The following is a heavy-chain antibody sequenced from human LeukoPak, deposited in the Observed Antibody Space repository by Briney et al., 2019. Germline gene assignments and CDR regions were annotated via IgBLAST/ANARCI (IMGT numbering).Heavy chain of an antibody. CDR3: ERGGNYDILTGYIFDY. Sequence: PGGSLRLSCAASGFTFSNYWMSWVRQAPGKGLEWVANIKHDGGDKHYVDSVKGRFTIARDSAKNSLNLQMNSLRAEDTAVYYCERGGNYDILTGYIFDYWGQGTLVTVSS. CDR1: GFTFSNYW. V-gene: IGHV3-7*03. CDR2: IKHDGGDK. J-gene: IGHJ4*02. D-gene: IGHD3-9*01.